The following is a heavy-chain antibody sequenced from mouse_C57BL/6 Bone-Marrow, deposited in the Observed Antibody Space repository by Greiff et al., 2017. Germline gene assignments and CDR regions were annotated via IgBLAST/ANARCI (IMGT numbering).Heavy chain of an antibody. CDR3: ARQGYYGSPFAY. V-gene: IGHV5-15*01. J-gene: IGHJ3*01. D-gene: IGHD1-1*01. CDR2: ISNLAYSI. CDR1: GFTFSDYG. Sequence: EVMLVESGGGLVQPGGSLKLSCAASGFTFSDYGMAWVRQAPRKGPAWVAFISNLAYSIYYADTVTGRFTISRENAKNTLYLEMSSLRSEDTAMYYCARQGYYGSPFAYWGQGTLVTVSA.